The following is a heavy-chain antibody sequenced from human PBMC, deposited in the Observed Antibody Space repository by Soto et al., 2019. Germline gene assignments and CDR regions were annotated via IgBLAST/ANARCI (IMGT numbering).Heavy chain of an antibody. CDR1: GGSFSGYY. V-gene: IGHV4-34*01. CDR2: INHSGST. J-gene: IGHJ6*03. D-gene: IGHD2-2*01. CDR3: ARGPPGYQLLAYYYYYMDV. Sequence: SETLSLTCAVYGGSFSGYYWSWIRQPPGKGLEWIGEINHSGSTNYNPSLKSRVTISVDTSKNQFSLKLSSVTAADTAVYYCARGPPGYQLLAYYYYYMDVWGKGTTVTVSS.